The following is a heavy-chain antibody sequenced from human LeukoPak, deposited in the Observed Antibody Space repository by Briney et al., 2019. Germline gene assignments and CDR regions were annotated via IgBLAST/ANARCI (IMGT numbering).Heavy chain of an antibody. J-gene: IGHJ4*02. Sequence: PGGSLRLSCAASGFTFSSYTMAWVRQAPGRGLECVSSLSFGGGTIYYADSVKGRFTISRDTSKNTLYLQMNSLRAEDTAKYYCAKEVVPGTSRSFDYWGQGTLVTVSS. CDR2: LSFGGGTI. CDR3: AKEVVPGTSRSFDY. CDR1: GFTFSSYT. V-gene: IGHV3-23*01. D-gene: IGHD2-2*01.